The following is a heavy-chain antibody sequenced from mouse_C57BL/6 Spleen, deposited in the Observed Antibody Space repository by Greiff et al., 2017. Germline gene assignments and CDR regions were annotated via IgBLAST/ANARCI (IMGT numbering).Heavy chain of an antibody. Sequence: VQLQQPGAELVRPGPSVKLSCKASGYTFTSYWMHWVKQRPGQGLEWIGDIDPSDSYTNYNQKFKGKATLTVDTTASTDYRQLSSLTSEDSAVYNMAKREEYYGSSYGEAYWGQGTLVTVSA. CDR2: IDPSDSYT. V-gene: IGHV1-59*01. CDR1: GYTFTSYW. CDR3: AKREEYYGSSYGEAY. J-gene: IGHJ3*01. D-gene: IGHD1-1*01.